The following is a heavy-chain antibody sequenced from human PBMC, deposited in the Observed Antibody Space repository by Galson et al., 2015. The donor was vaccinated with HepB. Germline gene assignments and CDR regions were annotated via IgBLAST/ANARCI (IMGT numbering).Heavy chain of an antibody. Sequence: SLRLSCAASGFTFSSYGVHWVRQAPGKGLEWVAVISYDGSNKYYADSVKGRFTISRDNSKNTLYLQMNSLRAEDTAVYYCANDPRSDSYWGQGTLVTVSS. V-gene: IGHV3-30*18. CDR3: ANDPRSDSY. CDR2: ISYDGSNK. CDR1: GFTFSSYG. J-gene: IGHJ4*02.